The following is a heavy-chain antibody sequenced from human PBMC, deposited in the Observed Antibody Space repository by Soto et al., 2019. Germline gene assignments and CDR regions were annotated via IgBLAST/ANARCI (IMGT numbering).Heavy chain of an antibody. CDR3: AREEGDSATYGNNWFDP. CDR1: GGSISNYY. Sequence: QVQLQESGPGLVKPSETLSLTCTVSGGSISNYYWSWIRQPAGKGLEWIGRIYTSGSTSYNPSLKTRVTMSVDTSKNQFSQKLTSVTAADTAVYFCAREEGDSATYGNNWFDPWGQGTLVTVSS. CDR2: IYTSGST. D-gene: IGHD1-26*01. J-gene: IGHJ5*02. V-gene: IGHV4-4*07.